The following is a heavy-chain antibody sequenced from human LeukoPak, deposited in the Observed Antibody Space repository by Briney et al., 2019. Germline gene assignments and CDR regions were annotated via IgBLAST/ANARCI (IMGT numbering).Heavy chain of an antibody. CDR1: GGTFSSYA. Sequence: SVKVSCKASGGTFSSYAISWVRQAPGQGLEWMGGIIPIFGTANYAQKFQGRVTITTDESTSTAYMELGSLRSEDTAVYYCARTPPYYYDSSGYYYEYFQHWGLGTLVTVSS. V-gene: IGHV1-69*05. CDR2: IIPIFGTA. D-gene: IGHD3-22*01. CDR3: ARTPPYYYDSSGYYYEYFQH. J-gene: IGHJ1*01.